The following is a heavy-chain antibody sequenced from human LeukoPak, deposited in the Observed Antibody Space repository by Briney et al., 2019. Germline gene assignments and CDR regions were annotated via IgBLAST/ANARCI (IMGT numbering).Heavy chain of an antibody. CDR2: IYYSGST. D-gene: IGHD6-19*01. Sequence: SETLSLTCTVSGGSISSYYWSWIRQPPGKGLEWIGYIYYSGSTNYNPSLKSRVTISVDTSKNQFSLKLSSVTAADTAVYYCARWDDSAWAFGTWGPGTLVTVSS. CDR3: ARWDDSAWAFGT. CDR1: GGSISSYY. V-gene: IGHV4-59*01. J-gene: IGHJ5*02.